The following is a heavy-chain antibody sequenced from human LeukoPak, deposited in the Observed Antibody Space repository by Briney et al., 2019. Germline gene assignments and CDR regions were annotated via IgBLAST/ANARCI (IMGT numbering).Heavy chain of an antibody. CDR3: AKWVLWRGENWFDP. CDR1: RFTFNTYA. J-gene: IGHJ5*02. CDR2: ISGGGGST. V-gene: IGHV3-23*01. D-gene: IGHD3-3*01. Sequence: GGSLRLSCAASRFTFNTYAVSWVRQAPGKGLEWVSAISGGGGSTYYADSAKGRFTISRDNSKNTLYLQMNSLRAEDTAVYYCAKWVLWRGENWFDPWGQGTLVTVSS.